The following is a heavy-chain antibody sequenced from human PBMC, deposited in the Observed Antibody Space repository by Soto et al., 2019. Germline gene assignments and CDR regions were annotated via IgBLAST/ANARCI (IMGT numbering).Heavy chain of an antibody. D-gene: IGHD6-13*01. CDR1: GGTFSSYA. CDR2: IIPIFGTA. CDR3: ARTSSSWYGYYYYGMDV. V-gene: IGHV1-69*01. Sequence: QVQLVQSGAEVKKPGSSVKVSCKASGGTFSSYAMSWVRQAPGQGLEWMGGIIPIFGTANYAQKFQGRVTITADESTSTAYMELSSLRSEDTAVYYCARTSSSWYGYYYYGMDVWGQGTTVTVSS. J-gene: IGHJ6*02.